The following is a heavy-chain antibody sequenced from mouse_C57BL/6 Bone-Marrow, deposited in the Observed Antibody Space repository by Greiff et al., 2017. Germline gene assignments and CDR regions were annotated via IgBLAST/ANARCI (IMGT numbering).Heavy chain of an antibody. Sequence: LVESGAELARPGASVKLSCKASGYTFTSYGISWVKQRTGQGLEWIGEIYPRSGNTYYNEKFKGKATLTADKSSSTAYMELRSLTSEDSAVYFCARSGDYERDAMDYWGQGTSVTVSS. CDR3: ARSGDYERDAMDY. CDR2: IYPRSGNT. D-gene: IGHD2-4*01. J-gene: IGHJ4*01. CDR1: GYTFTSYG. V-gene: IGHV1-81*01.